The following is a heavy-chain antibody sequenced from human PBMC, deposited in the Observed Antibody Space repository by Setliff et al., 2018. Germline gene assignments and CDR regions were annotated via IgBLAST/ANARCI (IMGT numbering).Heavy chain of an antibody. CDR1: GGSISGYY. Sequence: SETLSLTCTVSGGSISGYYWSWIRQPPGKGLGWIGEINHSGSTNYNPSLKSRVTISVDTSKNQFSLKLSSVTAADTAVYYCARSEGYNFWSGYPNWFDPWGQGTLVTVSS. CDR2: INHSGST. V-gene: IGHV4-34*01. D-gene: IGHD3-3*01. J-gene: IGHJ5*02. CDR3: ARSEGYNFWSGYPNWFDP.